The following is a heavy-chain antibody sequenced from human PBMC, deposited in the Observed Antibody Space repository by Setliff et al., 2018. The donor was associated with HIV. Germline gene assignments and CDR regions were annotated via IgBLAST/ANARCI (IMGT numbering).Heavy chain of an antibody. CDR2: IKTEAEGYAT. CDR3: TRPQYIYDNSDSDN. V-gene: IGHV3-73*01. D-gene: IGHD3-22*01. CDR1: GFTFSGSP. Sequence: GESLKISCGASGFTFSGSPMHWVRQASGKGLEWVGRIKTEAEGYATAYAASVKGRFTISRDDSKNTAYPQMNSLKTEDTAIYYCTRPQYIYDNSDSDNWGQGALVTVSS. J-gene: IGHJ4*02.